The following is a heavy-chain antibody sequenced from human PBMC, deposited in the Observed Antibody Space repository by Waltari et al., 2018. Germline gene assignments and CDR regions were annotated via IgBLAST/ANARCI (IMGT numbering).Heavy chain of an antibody. Sequence: QVQLQESGPGLVKPSPTLSLPCTVSGGSIIRGSSYWSWIPPPAGKGPEWIGGIYTSGRTNYNPSLKRRVTISVDTSKNQCSLKLSSVTAADTAVYYCARGASSKYSSSWYFDYWGQGTLVTVSS. V-gene: IGHV4-61*02. CDR3: ARGASSKYSSSWYFDY. CDR2: IYTSGRT. CDR1: GGSIIRGSSY. D-gene: IGHD6-13*01. J-gene: IGHJ4*02.